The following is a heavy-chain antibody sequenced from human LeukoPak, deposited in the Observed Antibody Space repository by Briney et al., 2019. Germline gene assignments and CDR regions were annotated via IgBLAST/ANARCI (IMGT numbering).Heavy chain of an antibody. CDR1: GFTFSSYE. D-gene: IGHD3-9*01. J-gene: IGHJ3*02. CDR2: ISSSGSTI. V-gene: IGHV3-48*03. Sequence: AGSLRLSCAASGFTFSSYEMNWVRQAPGKGLEGVSYISSSGSTIYYADSVKGRFTISRDNAKNSLYLQMNSLRAEDTAVYYCARGDILTGYHYDAFDIWGQGTMVTVSS. CDR3: ARGDILTGYHYDAFDI.